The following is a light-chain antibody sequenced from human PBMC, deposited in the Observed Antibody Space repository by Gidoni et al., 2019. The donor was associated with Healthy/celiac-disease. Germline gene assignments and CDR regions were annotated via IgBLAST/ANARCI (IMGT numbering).Light chain of an antibody. J-gene: IGLJ2*01. V-gene: IGLV3-1*01. Sequence: SSEMTQPPSVSVSPGQTASIPVPGDKLWDKYACWYQQKPGQAPVLVIYQDSKRPSGIPERFSGSNSGNTATLTISGTQAMDEADYYCQAWDSSTVVFGGGTKLTV. CDR1: KLWDKY. CDR2: QDS. CDR3: QAWDSSTVV.